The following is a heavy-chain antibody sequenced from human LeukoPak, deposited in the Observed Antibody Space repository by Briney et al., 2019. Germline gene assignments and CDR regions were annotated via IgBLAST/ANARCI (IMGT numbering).Heavy chain of an antibody. Sequence: PAGSLRLSCAASGFTISSNAMSWVRQAPGKGLEWVSAISVSGCSTYYADSVTGRFTISRDNSKNTLYLQMNSLRAEDTAVYYCARSPYSSGWLWGQGTLVTVSS. J-gene: IGHJ4*02. CDR3: ARSPYSSGWL. CDR2: ISVSGCST. CDR1: GFTISSNA. D-gene: IGHD6-19*01. V-gene: IGHV3-23*01.